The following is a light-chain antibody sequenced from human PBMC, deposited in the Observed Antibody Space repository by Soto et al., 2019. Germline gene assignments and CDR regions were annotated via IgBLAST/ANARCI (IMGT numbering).Light chain of an antibody. CDR2: DAS. V-gene: IGKV3-11*01. CDR3: QQRSNWPTGFT. CDR1: QSVSSY. Sequence: EIVLTQSPATLSLSPGERATLSCRASQSVSSYLAWYQQKPGQAPRLLIYDASNRATRIPARFSGSGSGTDFTLPISSLEPEDFAVYYCQQRSNWPTGFTFGPGTKVDIK. J-gene: IGKJ3*01.